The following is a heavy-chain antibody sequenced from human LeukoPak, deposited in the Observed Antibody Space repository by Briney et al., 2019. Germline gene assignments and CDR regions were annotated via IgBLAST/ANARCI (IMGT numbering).Heavy chain of an antibody. CDR3: ARGGYYMFDY. D-gene: IGHD3-3*01. J-gene: IGHJ4*02. Sequence: SGTLSLTCAVSGGSISSSNWWSWVRPPPGKGLEWIGEIYHSGSTNYNPSLKSRVTISVDTSKSQFSLKMSSVTAADTAVYYCARGGYYMFDYWGQGILVTVSS. CDR1: GGSISSSNW. V-gene: IGHV4-4*02. CDR2: IYHSGST.